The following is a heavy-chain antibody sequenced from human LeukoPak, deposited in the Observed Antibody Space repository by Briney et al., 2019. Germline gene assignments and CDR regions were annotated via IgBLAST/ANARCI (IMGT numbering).Heavy chain of an antibody. CDR1: GGFFSGYY. V-gene: IGHV4-34*01. D-gene: IGHD1-1*01. CDR2: INHSGST. J-gene: IGHJ5*02. CDR3: ASIEPTGNFDP. Sequence: SETLSLTCAVYGGFFSGYYWSWIRQPPGKGLEWIGEINHSGSTNYNPSLKSRVTISVDTSKNQFSLKLSSVTAADTAVYYCASIEPTGNFDPWGQGTLVTVSS.